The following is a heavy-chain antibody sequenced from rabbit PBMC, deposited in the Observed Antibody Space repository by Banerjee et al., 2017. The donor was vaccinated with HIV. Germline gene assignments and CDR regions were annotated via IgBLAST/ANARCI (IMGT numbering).Heavy chain of an antibody. CDR1: GLDFSSGYY. Sequence: QSLEESGGGLVQPEGSLTLTCTASGLDFSSGYYMCWVRQAPGKGLEWIACIGIGGGTTYYASWAKGRFTISKTSSTTVTLQMTSLTAADTATYFCARAGGFENYFNLWGPGTLVTVS. CDR2: IGIGGGTT. J-gene: IGHJ4*01. D-gene: IGHD1-1*01. V-gene: IGHV1S40*01. CDR3: ARAGGFENYFNL.